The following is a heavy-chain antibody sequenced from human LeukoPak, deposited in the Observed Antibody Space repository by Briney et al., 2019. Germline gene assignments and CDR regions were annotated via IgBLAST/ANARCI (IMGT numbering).Heavy chain of an antibody. CDR3: AGGYYFDY. V-gene: IGHV3-53*01. J-gene: IGHJ4*02. Sequence: PGGSLRLSCAASGFIVSGNYMNWVRQAPGKGLEWVSLFYRGDNTYYADSVKGRFTISRDNSKSTLYLQMNSLRAEDTAVYYCAGGYYFDYWGQGTLVTVSS. D-gene: IGHD3-22*01. CDR1: GFIVSGNY. CDR2: FYRGDNT.